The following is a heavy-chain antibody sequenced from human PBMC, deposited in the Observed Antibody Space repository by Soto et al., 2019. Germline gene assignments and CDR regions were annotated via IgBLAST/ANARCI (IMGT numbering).Heavy chain of an antibody. J-gene: IGHJ6*02. CDR2: IIPLFGTT. D-gene: IGHD3-10*01. V-gene: IGHV1-69*01. CDR1: GDTFKNCV. CDR3: AAELGFGKLSVV. Sequence: QVQVVQSGVEVRRPGSSVKVSCKASGDTFKNCVISWVRQAPGQGLEWMGGIIPLFGTTDFAQRFQGRLTITPDESTTTAYMELSRLGSEDTATYYCAAELGFGKLSVVWGQGTTVIVSS.